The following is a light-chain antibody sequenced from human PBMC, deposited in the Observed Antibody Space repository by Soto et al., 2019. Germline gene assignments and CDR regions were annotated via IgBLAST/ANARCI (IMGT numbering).Light chain of an antibody. CDR2: GAS. J-gene: IGKJ5*01. CDR3: QQYNNWPPIT. V-gene: IGKV3-15*01. Sequence: EAVLTQSPATLSVSPGERATLSCRASQSVRSSVAWYQQKPGQAPRLLFYGASTRATGIPARFSGSGSGTEFTLTISSLQSEDVAVYYCQQYNNWPPITFGQGTRLDIK. CDR1: QSVRSS.